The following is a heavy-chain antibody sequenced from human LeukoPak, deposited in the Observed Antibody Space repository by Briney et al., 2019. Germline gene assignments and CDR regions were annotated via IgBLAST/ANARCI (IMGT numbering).Heavy chain of an antibody. J-gene: IGHJ4*02. D-gene: IGHD2-8*02. CDR1: GGSISSGSYY. V-gene: IGHV4-61*02. Sequence: SETLPLTCTVSGGSISSGSYYWSWLRQPAGKGLESIVRIYTSGSTNYNPSLKSRVTISVDTSKNQFSLKLSSVTAADTAVYYCARVAGYVMEDYFDYWGQGTLVTVSS. CDR2: IYTSGST. CDR3: ARVAGYVMEDYFDY.